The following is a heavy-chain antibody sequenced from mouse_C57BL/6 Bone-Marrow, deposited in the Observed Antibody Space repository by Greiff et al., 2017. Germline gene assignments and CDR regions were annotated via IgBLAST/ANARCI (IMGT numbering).Heavy chain of an antibody. CDR2: ISSGSSTI. CDR1: GFTFSDYG. Sequence: EVMLVESGGGLVKPGGSLKLSCAASGFTFSDYGMHWVRQAPEKGLEWVAYISSGSSTIYYADTVKGRFTISIDNAKNTLFLQMTSLRSEATAMYYCASFFFDYWGQGTTLTVSS. V-gene: IGHV5-17*01. J-gene: IGHJ2*01. CDR3: ASFFFDY.